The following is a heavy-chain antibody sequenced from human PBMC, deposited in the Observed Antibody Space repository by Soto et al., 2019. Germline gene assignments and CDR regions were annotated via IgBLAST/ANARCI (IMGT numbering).Heavy chain of an antibody. CDR1: GYTFTSYA. D-gene: IGHD2-21*02. V-gene: IGHV1-3*01. CDR3: ARSIVVVTALDY. Sequence: ASVKVSCKASGYTFTSYAMHWVRQAPGQRLEWMGWINAGNGNTKYSQKFQGRVTITRDTSASTAYMELSSLRSEDTAVYYCARSIVVVTALDYWGQGILVTVSS. J-gene: IGHJ4*02. CDR2: INAGNGNT.